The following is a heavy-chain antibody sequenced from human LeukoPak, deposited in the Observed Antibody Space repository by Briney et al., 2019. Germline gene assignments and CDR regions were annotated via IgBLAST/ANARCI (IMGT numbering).Heavy chain of an antibody. CDR3: ARVSSGWYLDY. CDR1: GGSISSYY. D-gene: IGHD6-19*01. J-gene: IGHJ4*02. CDR2: IYTSGST. Sequence: SETLSLTCTVSGGSISSYYWSWVRQPAGKGLEWVGRIYTSGSTNYNPSPKRGVTISVDKSKTQFSLKLSSVTAADTAVYYCARVSSGWYLDYWGQGTLVTVSS. V-gene: IGHV4-4*07.